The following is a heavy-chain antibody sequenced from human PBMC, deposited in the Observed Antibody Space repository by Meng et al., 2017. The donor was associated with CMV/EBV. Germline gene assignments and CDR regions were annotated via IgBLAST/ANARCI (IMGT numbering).Heavy chain of an antibody. CDR2: IIPIFGTA. J-gene: IGHJ4*02. V-gene: IGHV1-69*05. CDR3: ARKASRITIFGVVYYFDY. CDR1: GGTFSSYA. Sequence: SVKVSCKASGGTFSSYAISWVRQAPGQGLEWMGGIIPIFGTANYAQKFQGRVTITTDESTSTAYMELSSLRSEDTAVYYCARKASRITIFGVVYYFDYWGQGTLVTVSS. D-gene: IGHD3-3*01.